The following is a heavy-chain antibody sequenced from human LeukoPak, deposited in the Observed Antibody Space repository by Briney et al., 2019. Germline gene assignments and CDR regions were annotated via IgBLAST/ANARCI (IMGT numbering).Heavy chain of an antibody. J-gene: IGHJ2*01. CDR3: ARGRVYSYGPSTSNWYFDL. CDR1: GGSISSGGYY. D-gene: IGHD5-18*01. CDR2: IYYSGST. V-gene: IGHV4-31*03. Sequence: SQTLILTCTVSGGSISSGGYYWSWIRQHPGKGLEWIGYIYYSGSTYYNPSLKSRVTISVDTSKNQFSLKLSSVTAADTAVYYCARGRVYSYGPSTSNWYFDLWGRGTLVTVSS.